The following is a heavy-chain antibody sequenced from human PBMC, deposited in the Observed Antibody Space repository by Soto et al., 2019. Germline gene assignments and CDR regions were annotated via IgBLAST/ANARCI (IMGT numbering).Heavy chain of an antibody. V-gene: IGHV1-46*01. CDR2: INPSSGTT. J-gene: IGHJ6*02. CDR3: ARDLQPDGTAAGRMDAMDV. CDR1: RYSFTSYY. D-gene: IGHD6-13*01. Sequence: ASVKASCKASRYSFTSYYIQWVRQSPVQGLEWMGVINPSSGTTSYAKKFQGRFTMTRDTSTSTLYMELSSLRSEDTTVYYCARDLQPDGTAAGRMDAMDVWGQGTTVTVSS.